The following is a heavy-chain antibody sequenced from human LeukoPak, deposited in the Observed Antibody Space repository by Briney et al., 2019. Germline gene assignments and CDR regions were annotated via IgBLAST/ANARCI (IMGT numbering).Heavy chain of an antibody. CDR3: ARDSRLAPYDYVWGSYRFTPDY. J-gene: IGHJ4*02. V-gene: IGHV4-39*02. D-gene: IGHD3-16*02. CDR2: IYYSGST. CDR1: GGSINNSFY. Sequence: SETLSLTCTVSGGSINNSFYWGWIRQPPGKGLEWIGSIYYSGSTYYNPSLKSRVTISVDTSKNQFSLKLSSVTAADTAVYYCARDSRLAPYDYVWGSYRFTPDYWGQGTLVTVSS.